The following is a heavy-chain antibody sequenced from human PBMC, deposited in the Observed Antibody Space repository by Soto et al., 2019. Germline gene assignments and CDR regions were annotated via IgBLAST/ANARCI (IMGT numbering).Heavy chain of an antibody. CDR2: ISTSSSTI. V-gene: IGHV3-11*01. D-gene: IGHD3-16*01. CDR3: AAFKFRPVWSDS. Sequence: QVQLVESGGGLVRPGGSLRLSCAASGFTFNDYYMTWIRQAPGKGLEWLSYISTSSSTIFYADSVKGRFTISRDNAKNSLFLPMSSLRPEDTALYFCAAFKFRPVWSDSWGQRTLVTVSS. CDR1: GFTFNDYY. J-gene: IGHJ4*02.